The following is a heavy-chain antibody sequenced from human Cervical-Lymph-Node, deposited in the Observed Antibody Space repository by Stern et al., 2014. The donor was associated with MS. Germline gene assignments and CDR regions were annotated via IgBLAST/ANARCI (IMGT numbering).Heavy chain of an antibody. CDR1: GDTFSSYA. D-gene: IGHD7-27*01. Sequence: QVQLVESGADVKKPGSSVKVSCKASGDTFSSYAINWVRQAPGQGLEWMGGIIPLFGTAHYAKQVHGRVTISADKSTRTVYMALHSLRSDVTAVYYCARDETGVAFDIWGQGTMVTVSS. CDR3: ARDETGVAFDI. V-gene: IGHV1-69*06. J-gene: IGHJ3*02. CDR2: IIPLFGTA.